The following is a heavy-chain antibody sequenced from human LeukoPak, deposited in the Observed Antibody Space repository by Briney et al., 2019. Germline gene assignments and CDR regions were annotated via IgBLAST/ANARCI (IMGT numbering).Heavy chain of an antibody. CDR3: VKGLVQTTMSYSVDY. CDR1: GFTFSSYA. J-gene: IGHJ4*02. V-gene: IGHV3-30*04. D-gene: IGHD1-1*01. CDR2: ISSDGSKN. Sequence: PGGSPRLSCAASGFTFSSYAMHWVRQAPGKGLEWVALISSDGSKNIYADSVKGRFTISRDNSKNTVYLQMNSLRAEDTAVYYCVKGLVQTTMSYSVDYWGQGALVTVSS.